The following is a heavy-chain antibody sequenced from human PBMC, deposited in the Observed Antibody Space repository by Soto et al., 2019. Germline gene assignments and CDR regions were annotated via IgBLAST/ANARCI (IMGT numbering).Heavy chain of an antibody. CDR2: MNPNSGNT. Sequence: QVQLVQSGAEVKKPGASVKVSCKASGYTFTSYDINWVRQATGQGLEWMGWMNPNSGNTGYAQKFQGRVTMTRNTSISTAYMELSSLRSEDTAVYYCARGVQFWSSSSRNALPNWFDPWGQGTLVTVSS. V-gene: IGHV1-8*01. J-gene: IGHJ5*02. CDR3: ARGVQFWSSSSRNALPNWFDP. CDR1: GYTFTSYD. D-gene: IGHD6-13*01.